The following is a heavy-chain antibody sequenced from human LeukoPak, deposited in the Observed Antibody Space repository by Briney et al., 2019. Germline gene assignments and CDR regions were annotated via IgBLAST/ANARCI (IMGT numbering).Heavy chain of an antibody. CDR3: ARDHDLTYGGPVFAP. CDR1: GIKFADYG. CDR2: ITWNNYVP. J-gene: IGHJ5*02. D-gene: IGHD4-17*01. Sequence: RGGSLRLSCATSGIKFADYGLMWVRQRPGKGLEWVSGITWNNYVPGYADSVKGRFTISRDNANKSIYLRMDSLRADDTALYYCARDHDLTYGGPVFAPWGQGTLVTVSS. V-gene: IGHV3-20*04.